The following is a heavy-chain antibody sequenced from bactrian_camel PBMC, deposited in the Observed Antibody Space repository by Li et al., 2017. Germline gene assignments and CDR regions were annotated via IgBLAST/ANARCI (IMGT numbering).Heavy chain of an antibody. D-gene: IGHD4*01. J-gene: IGHJ4*01. CDR3: ASLSAVASTSMKSH. CDR1: NNATALPLC. V-gene: IGHV3-2*01. Sequence: HVQLVESGGGSVQPGGSLRLSCSVSNNATALPLCMAWFRQAPGKGLEWVSSIYRDGSNTYYADSVTGRFTISRDNVKNTLYLHMNSLKYEDTAVYYCASLSAVASTSMKSHWGQGTQVTVS. CDR2: IYRDGSNT.